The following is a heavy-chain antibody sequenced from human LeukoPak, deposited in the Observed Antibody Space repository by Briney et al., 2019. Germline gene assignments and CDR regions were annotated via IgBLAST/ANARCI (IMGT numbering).Heavy chain of an antibody. CDR1: GGSISTYY. Sequence: SETLSLTCTVSGGSISTYYWSWIRQPAGKGLEWIGRIYPRGSTNYNPSLKSRVTISVDTSKNQFSLKLTSVTAADTAVCYCARGRYCSADICSGGDAFDIWGQGTMVSVSS. CDR2: IYPRGST. J-gene: IGHJ3*02. D-gene: IGHD2-15*01. V-gene: IGHV4-4*07. CDR3: ARGRYCSADICSGGDAFDI.